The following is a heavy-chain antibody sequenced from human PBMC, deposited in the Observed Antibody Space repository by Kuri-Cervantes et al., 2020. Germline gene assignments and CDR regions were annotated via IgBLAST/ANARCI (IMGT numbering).Heavy chain of an antibody. V-gene: IGHV3-30*18. CDR1: GFTFSSYG. CDR3: AKEGSWSGWPMEYFQH. CDR2: ISYDGSNK. J-gene: IGHJ1*01. Sequence: LSLTCAASGFTFSSYGMHWVRQAPGKGLEWVAVISYDGSNKYYADSVKGRFTISRDNSKNTLYLQMNSLRAEDTAVYYCAKEGSWSGWPMEYFQHRGQGTLVTVSS. D-gene: IGHD6-19*01.